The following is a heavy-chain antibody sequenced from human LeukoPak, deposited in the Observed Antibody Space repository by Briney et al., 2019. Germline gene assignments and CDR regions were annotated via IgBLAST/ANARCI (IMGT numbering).Heavy chain of an antibody. CDR3: ARLEYLFGSGSYSPHNWFAP. V-gene: IGHV4-34*01. Sequence: PSETVSLTCAVHGGSFSGYYWTWLRQPPGKGLEWIGEVNHSGSAKYNPSLRSRVTISIDTPKQRVSLRLTSVTAADTAVYYCARLEYLFGSGSYSPHNWFAPWGQGTLVTVSS. D-gene: IGHD3-10*01. J-gene: IGHJ5*02. CDR2: VNHSGSA. CDR1: GGSFSGYY.